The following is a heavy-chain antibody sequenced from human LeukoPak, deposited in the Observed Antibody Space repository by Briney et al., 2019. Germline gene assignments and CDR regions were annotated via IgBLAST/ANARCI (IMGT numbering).Heavy chain of an antibody. CDR1: GYSISSGYY. V-gene: IGHV4-38-2*01. CDR3: ARQGGYSGYDDPHYYYYMDV. CDR2: IYHSGST. J-gene: IGHJ6*03. D-gene: IGHD5-12*01. Sequence: SETLSLTCAVSGYSISSGYYWGWIRQPPGKGLEWIGGIYHSGSTYYNPSLKSRVTISVDTSRNQFSLKLSSVTAADTAVYYCARQGGYSGYDDPHYYYYMDVWGKGTTVTVSS.